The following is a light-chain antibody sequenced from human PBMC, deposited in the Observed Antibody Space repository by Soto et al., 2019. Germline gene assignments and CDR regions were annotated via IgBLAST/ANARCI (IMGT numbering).Light chain of an antibody. CDR2: EVS. J-gene: IGKJ3*01. CDR3: QQYNSYSRS. V-gene: IGKV2-29*03. Sequence: DVVMTQTPLSLSVAPGQPASISCKSSQSLLHITGETFLFWYLQKPGQSPQLLIYEVSTRVSGVPSRFSGSGSGTEFTLTISSLQPDDFATYYCQQYNSYSRSFGPGTKVDIK. CDR1: QSLLHITGETF.